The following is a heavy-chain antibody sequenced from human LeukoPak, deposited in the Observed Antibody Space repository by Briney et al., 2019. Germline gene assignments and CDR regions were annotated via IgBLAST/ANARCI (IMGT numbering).Heavy chain of an antibody. CDR1: GGSISSGDYY. CDR2: IYYSGST. J-gene: IGHJ4*02. Sequence: SQTLSLTCTVSGGSISSGDYYWSWIRQPPGKGLEWIGYIYYSGSTNYNPSLKSRVTISVDTSKNQFSLKLSSVTAADTAVYYCAGDWAYGSGNQLGYWGQGTLVTVSS. CDR3: AGDWAYGSGNQLGY. D-gene: IGHD3-10*01. V-gene: IGHV4-30-4*01.